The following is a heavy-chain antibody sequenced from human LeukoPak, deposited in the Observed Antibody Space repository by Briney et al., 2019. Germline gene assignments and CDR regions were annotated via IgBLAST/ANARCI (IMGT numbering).Heavy chain of an antibody. CDR3: VSFYETY. J-gene: IGHJ4*02. CDR2: INSDGSWT. D-gene: IGHD2/OR15-2a*01. CDR1: GNYW. V-gene: IGHV3-74*01. Sequence: GGSLRLSCAASGNYWMHWVRQVPGKGLVWVSHINSDGSWTSYADSVKGRFTISKDNAKNTVYLQMNSLRAEDTAVYYCVSFYETYWGRGTLVTVS.